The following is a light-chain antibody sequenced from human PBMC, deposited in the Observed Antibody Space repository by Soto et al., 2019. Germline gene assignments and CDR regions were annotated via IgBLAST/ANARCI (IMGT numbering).Light chain of an antibody. Sequence: EIVLTQSPGTLSLSPGERPTLSCGASQSVSSSSLAWYQQRPGQAPTLLIYGTSSRATGIPDRFSGSGSGTDFTLTISRLEPEDFAVYFCQRYGSSPLITFGQGTRLEIK. V-gene: IGKV3-20*01. CDR1: QSVSSSS. J-gene: IGKJ5*01. CDR2: GTS. CDR3: QRYGSSPLIT.